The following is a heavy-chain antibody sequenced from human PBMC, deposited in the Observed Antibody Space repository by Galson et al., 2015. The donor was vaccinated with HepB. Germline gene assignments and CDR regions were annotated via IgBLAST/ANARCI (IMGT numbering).Heavy chain of an antibody. J-gene: IGHJ4*02. Sequence: SLRLSCAASGLTFSSYAMSWVRQAPGKGLEWVSAIRGGGGNTYYADAVKGRFTISRDSSKKTLYLQMNSRKAEDTAVHYCAKGYSSGWYWGEDWGQGTLVTVSS. D-gene: IGHD6-19*01. CDR3: AKGYSSGWYWGED. CDR1: GLTFSSYA. V-gene: IGHV3-23*01. CDR2: IRGGGGNT.